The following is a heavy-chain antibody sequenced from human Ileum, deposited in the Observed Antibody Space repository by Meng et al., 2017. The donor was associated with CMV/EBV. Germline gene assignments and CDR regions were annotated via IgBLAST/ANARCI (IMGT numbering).Heavy chain of an antibody. CDR1: GFTFDDYA. D-gene: IGHD4-11*01. Sequence: SLKISCAASGFTFDDYAMHWVRQAPGKGLEWVSGISWNSGSIGYVDSVKGRFTISRDNAKKSLYLQVNSLRAEDTAVYYCASQSYSNHEYWGQGTLVTVSS. CDR3: ASQSYSNHEY. V-gene: IGHV3-9*01. CDR2: ISWNSGSI. J-gene: IGHJ4*02.